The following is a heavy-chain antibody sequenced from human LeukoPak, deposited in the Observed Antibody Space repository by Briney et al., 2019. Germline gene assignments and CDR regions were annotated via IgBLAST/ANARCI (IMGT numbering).Heavy chain of an antibody. CDR3: ATLTRELDCSSTSCYKSNWFDP. V-gene: IGHV4-34*01. J-gene: IGHJ5*02. D-gene: IGHD2-2*02. Sequence: SETLSLTCAVYGGSFSGYYWSWIRQPPGKGLEWIGEINHSGSTNYNPSLKSRVTISVDTSKNQFSLKLSSVTAADTAVYYCATLTRELDCSSTSCYKSNWFDPWGQGTLVTVSP. CDR2: INHSGST. CDR1: GGSFSGYY.